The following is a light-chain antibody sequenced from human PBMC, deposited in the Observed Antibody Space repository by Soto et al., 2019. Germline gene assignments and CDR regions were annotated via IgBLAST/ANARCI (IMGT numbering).Light chain of an antibody. CDR2: WAS. Sequence: DIVMTQSPESLAVSLGERATINCKSSQSLFYTFSNKNYLSWFQQKPGQPPKLLIYWASTRESGVPDRFSGSGSGTHFTLTISSLQAEDVAVYYCQQYYNSPRTFGPGTRVEIK. V-gene: IGKV4-1*01. J-gene: IGKJ1*01. CDR1: QSLFYTFSNKNY. CDR3: QQYYNSPRT.